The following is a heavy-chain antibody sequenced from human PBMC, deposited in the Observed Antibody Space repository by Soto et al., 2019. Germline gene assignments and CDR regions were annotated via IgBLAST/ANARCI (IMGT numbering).Heavy chain of an antibody. CDR2: IYYSGST. D-gene: IGHD1-26*01. J-gene: IGHJ4*02. CDR3: ARGVVGATKAVLFDY. CDR1: GGSISSYY. V-gene: IGHV4-59*01. Sequence: SETLSLTCTVSGGSISSYYWSWIRQPPGKGLEWIGYIYYSGSTNYNPSLKSRVTISVDTSKNQFSLKLSSVTAADTAVYYCARGVVGATKAVLFDYWGQGTLVTVSS.